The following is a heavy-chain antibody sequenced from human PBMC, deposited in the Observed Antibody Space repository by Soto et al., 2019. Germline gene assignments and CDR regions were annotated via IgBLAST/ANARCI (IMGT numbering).Heavy chain of an antibody. CDR3: AKVYYRFAKYGDYVLDY. D-gene: IGHD4-17*01. Sequence: GGSLRLSCAASGFTFSSYGMHWVRQAPGKGLEWVAVISYDGSNKYYADSVKGRFTISRDNSKNTLYLQMNSLRAEDTAVYYCAKVYYRFAKYGDYVLDYWGQGTLVTVSS. V-gene: IGHV3-30*18. CDR2: ISYDGSNK. CDR1: GFTFSSYG. J-gene: IGHJ4*02.